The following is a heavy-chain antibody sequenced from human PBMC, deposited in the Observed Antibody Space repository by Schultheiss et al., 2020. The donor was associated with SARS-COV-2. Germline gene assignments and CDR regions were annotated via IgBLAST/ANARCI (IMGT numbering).Heavy chain of an antibody. CDR3: ARDVGQWLAQDDAFDI. D-gene: IGHD6-19*01. J-gene: IGHJ3*02. CDR1: GFTFSSYA. V-gene: IGHV3-64*04. Sequence: GESLKISCSASGFTFSSYAMHWVRQAPGKGLEWVSAIGGSGVSTYYADSVRGRFTISRDNSKNTLYLQMNSLRAEDTAVYYCARDVGQWLAQDDAFDIWGQGTMVTVSS. CDR2: IGGSGVST.